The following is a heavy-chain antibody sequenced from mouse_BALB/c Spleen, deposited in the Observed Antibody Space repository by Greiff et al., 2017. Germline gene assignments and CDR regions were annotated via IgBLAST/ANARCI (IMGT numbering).Heavy chain of an antibody. V-gene: IGHV2-9*02. CDR3: ARDGPYYYGSSFYYFDY. Sequence: VKLMESGPGLVAPSQSLSITCTVSGFSLTSYGVHWVRQPPGKGLEWLGVIWAGGSTNYNSALMSRLSISKDNSKSQVFLKMNSLQTDDTAMYYCARDGPYYYGSSFYYFDYWGQGTTLTVSS. CDR2: IWAGGST. J-gene: IGHJ2*01. D-gene: IGHD1-1*01. CDR1: GFSLTSYG.